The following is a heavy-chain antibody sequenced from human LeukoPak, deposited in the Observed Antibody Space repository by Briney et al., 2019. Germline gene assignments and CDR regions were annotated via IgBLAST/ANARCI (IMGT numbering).Heavy chain of an antibody. CDR3: AKGLATVTTRRDAFDI. CDR2: IRQDGSKI. Sequence: PGGSLRLSCAASGFTFSTYWMSWVRQAPGKGLEWVANIRQDGSKIYYVDSVKGRFTISRDNAKNSLYLQMNNLRAEDTAVYYCAKGLATVTTRRDAFDIWGQGTMVTVSS. CDR1: GFTFSTYW. V-gene: IGHV3-7*01. J-gene: IGHJ3*02. D-gene: IGHD4-11*01.